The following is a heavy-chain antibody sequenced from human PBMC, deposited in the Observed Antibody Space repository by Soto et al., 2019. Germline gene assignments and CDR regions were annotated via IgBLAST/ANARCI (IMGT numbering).Heavy chain of an antibody. Sequence: GGSLRLSCAASGFTVSSNYMSWVRQAPGKGLKWVSVIYSGGSTYYADSVKGRFTISRDNSKNTLYLQMNSLRAEDTAVYYCARDTCSSTSCYYYYYGMDVWGQGTTVTVSS. CDR3: ARDTCSSTSCYYYYYGMDV. D-gene: IGHD2-2*01. CDR1: GFTVSSNY. J-gene: IGHJ6*02. V-gene: IGHV3-66*01. CDR2: IYSGGST.